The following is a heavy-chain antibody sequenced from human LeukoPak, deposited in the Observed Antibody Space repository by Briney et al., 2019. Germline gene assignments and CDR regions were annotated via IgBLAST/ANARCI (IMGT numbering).Heavy chain of an antibody. D-gene: IGHD4-17*01. CDR1: GGSFSGYY. V-gene: IGHV4-34*01. J-gene: IGHJ3*02. Sequence: SETLSLTCAVYGGSFSGYYWSWIRQPPGKGREWVGEINHSGSTNYNTSLKGRVTISVDTSKNQFSLKLSSVTAADAAVYYCARANGDYTLDAFDIWGQGTMVTVSS. CDR3: ARANGDYTLDAFDI. CDR2: INHSGST.